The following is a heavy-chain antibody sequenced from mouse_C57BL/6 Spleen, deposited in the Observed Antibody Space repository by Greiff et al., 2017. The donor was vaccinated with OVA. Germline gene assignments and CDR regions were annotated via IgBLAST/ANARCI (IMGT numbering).Heavy chain of an antibody. V-gene: IGHV5-17*01. D-gene: IGHD1-1*01. Sequence: DVQLVESGGGLVKPGGSLKLFCAASGFTFSDYGMHWVRQAPEKGLEWVAYISSGSSTIYYADTVKGRFTISRDNAKNTLFLQMTSLRSEDTAMYYCARRAAITTVVDYWGQGTTLTVSS. CDR2: ISSGSSTI. CDR1: GFTFSDYG. J-gene: IGHJ2*01. CDR3: ARRAAITTVVDY.